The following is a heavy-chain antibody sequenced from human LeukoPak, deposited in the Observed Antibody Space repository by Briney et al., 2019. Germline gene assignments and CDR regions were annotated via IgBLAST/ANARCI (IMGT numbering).Heavy chain of an antibody. CDR2: IRSKANSYAT. J-gene: IGHJ4*02. D-gene: IGHD2-2*01. Sequence: GGSLRLSCAASGFTFSGSAMHWVRQASGKGLEWVGRIRSKANSYATAYAASVEGRFTISRDDSKNTAYLQMNSLKTEDTAVYYCTTRQYQLLGYWGQGTLVTVSS. V-gene: IGHV3-73*01. CDR1: GFTFSGSA. CDR3: TTRQYQLLGY.